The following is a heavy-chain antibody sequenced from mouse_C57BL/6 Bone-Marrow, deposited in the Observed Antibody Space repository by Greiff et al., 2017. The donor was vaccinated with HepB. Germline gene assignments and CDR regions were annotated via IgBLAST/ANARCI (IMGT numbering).Heavy chain of an antibody. CDR1: GYSFTGYF. J-gene: IGHJ4*01. Sequence: VHVKQSGPELVKPGASVKLSCKASGYSFTGYFMNWVKQSPEKSLEWIGEINPSTGGTTYNQKFKAKATLTVDKSSSTAYMQHKSLTYEDSGVYYCARCPMDYWGQGTSVTVSS. V-gene: IGHV1-42*01. CDR3: ARCPMDY. CDR2: INPSTGGT.